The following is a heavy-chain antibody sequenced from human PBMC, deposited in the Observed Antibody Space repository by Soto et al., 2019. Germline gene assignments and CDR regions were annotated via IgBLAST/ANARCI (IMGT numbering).Heavy chain of an antibody. Sequence: SETLSLTCTVSGGSISSSSYYWGWIRQPPGKGLEWIGSIYYSGSTYYDPSLKSRVTISVDTSKNQFSLKLSSVTAADTAVYYCARHQTEYCSGGSCHGGTYWGQGTLVTVSS. V-gene: IGHV4-39*01. CDR2: IYYSGST. J-gene: IGHJ4*02. D-gene: IGHD2-15*01. CDR3: ARHQTEYCSGGSCHGGTY. CDR1: GGSISSSSYY.